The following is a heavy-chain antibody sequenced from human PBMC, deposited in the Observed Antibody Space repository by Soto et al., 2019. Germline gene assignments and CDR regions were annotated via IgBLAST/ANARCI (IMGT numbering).Heavy chain of an antibody. V-gene: IGHV3-30*18. Sequence: QVQLVESGGGVVQPGRSLKLSCADSGFTFSSFGMNCVRQSPVKGLEWVAVISYDGRSQFYAESMKGRFTISRDDSKNTLYLQMTSLRVEDTAVYYCEKGAGYSSGEFDSWGQGTLVTVTS. J-gene: IGHJ4*02. CDR2: ISYDGRSQ. CDR1: GFTFSSFG. D-gene: IGHD6-19*01. CDR3: EKGAGYSSGEFDS.